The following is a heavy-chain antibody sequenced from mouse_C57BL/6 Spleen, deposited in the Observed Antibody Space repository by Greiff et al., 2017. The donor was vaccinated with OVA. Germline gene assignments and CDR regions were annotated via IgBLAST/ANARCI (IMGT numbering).Heavy chain of an antibody. Sequence: VQLQQPGAELVKPGASVKMSCKASGYTFTSYWITWVKQRPGQGLEWIGDIYPGSGSTNYNEKFKSKATLTVDTSSSTAYMQLSSLTSEDSAVYYCARGDYDDGYAMDYWGQGTSVTVSS. CDR2: IYPGSGST. CDR1: GYTFTSYW. V-gene: IGHV1-55*01. D-gene: IGHD2-4*01. J-gene: IGHJ4*01. CDR3: ARGDYDDGYAMDY.